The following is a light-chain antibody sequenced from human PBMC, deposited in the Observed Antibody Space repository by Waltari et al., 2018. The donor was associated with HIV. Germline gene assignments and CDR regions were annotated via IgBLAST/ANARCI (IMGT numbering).Light chain of an antibody. V-gene: IGKV3-15*01. CDR1: QSVTSN. CDR3: QQYNNWPPT. J-gene: IGKJ1*01. Sequence: EIVMTQSPATLSVSPGERATLSCRASQSVTSNLAWYQQKPGQAPRLLIYGASTRATGIPARFSGGGSGTEFTLTIRSLQSEDFAVHYCQQYNNWPPTFGQGTKVEIK. CDR2: GAS.